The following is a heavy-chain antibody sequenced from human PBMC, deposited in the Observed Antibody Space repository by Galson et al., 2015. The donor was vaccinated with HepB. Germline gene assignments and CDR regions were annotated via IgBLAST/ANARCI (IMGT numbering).Heavy chain of an antibody. CDR3: ARDPGYNWNTGWFDP. CDR2: ISAYNGNT. Sequence: SVKVSCKASGYTFTSYGISWVRQAPGQGLEWMGWISAYNGNTNYAQKLQGRVTMTTDTSTSTAYMELRSLRSDDTAVYYCARDPGYNWNTGWFDPWGQGTLVTVSS. CDR1: GYTFTSYG. D-gene: IGHD1/OR15-1a*01. V-gene: IGHV1-18*01. J-gene: IGHJ5*02.